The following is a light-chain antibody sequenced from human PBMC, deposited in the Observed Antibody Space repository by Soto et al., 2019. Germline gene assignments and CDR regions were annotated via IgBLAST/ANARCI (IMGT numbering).Light chain of an antibody. CDR3: SSYSRSTAYV. Sequence: QSVLTQPASVSGYPGQSITISCTGTSSNVGSYKLVSWYQQHPGKAPKLMIFEVNKRPSGVSNRFSGSKSGNTASLTISGLQAEDEADYYCSSYSRSTAYVFGTGTKVTVL. CDR2: EVN. V-gene: IGLV2-14*02. J-gene: IGLJ1*01. CDR1: SSNVGSYKL.